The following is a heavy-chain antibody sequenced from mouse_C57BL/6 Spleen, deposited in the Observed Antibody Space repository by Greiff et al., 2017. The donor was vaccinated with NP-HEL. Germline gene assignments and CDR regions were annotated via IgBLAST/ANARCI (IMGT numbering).Heavy chain of an antibody. CDR2: IYPRSGNT. J-gene: IGHJ1*03. CDR3: ATSPLLLRSHWYFDV. V-gene: IGHV1-81*01. D-gene: IGHD1-1*01. Sequence: QVQLKQSGAELARPGASVKLSCKASGYTFTSYGISWVKQRTGQGLEWIGEIYPRSGNTYYNEKFKGKATLTADKSSSTAYMELRSLTSEDSAVYFCATSPLLLRSHWYFDVWGTGTTVTVSS. CDR1: GYTFTSYG.